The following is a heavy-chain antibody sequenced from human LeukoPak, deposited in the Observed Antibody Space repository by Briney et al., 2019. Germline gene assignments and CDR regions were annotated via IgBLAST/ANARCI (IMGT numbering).Heavy chain of an antibody. V-gene: IGHV3-53*01. D-gene: IGHD1-26*01. Sequence: PGGSLRLSCAASGFTVSSNYMSWVRQAPGKGLEWVSVIYSGGSTYYADSVKGRFTISRDNSKNTLYLQMNSLRAEDTAVYYCASRIVGTPDYFDYWGQGTLVTVSS. J-gene: IGHJ4*02. CDR3: ASRIVGTPDYFDY. CDR2: IYSGGST. CDR1: GFTVSSNY.